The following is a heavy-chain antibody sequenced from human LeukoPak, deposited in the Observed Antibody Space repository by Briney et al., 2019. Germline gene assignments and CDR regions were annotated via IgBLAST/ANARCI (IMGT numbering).Heavy chain of an antibody. CDR2: INSDGSST. V-gene: IGHV3-74*01. CDR3: ARDFYDGFALDY. J-gene: IGHJ4*02. Sequence: GGSLRLSCAASGFTFSSYWMHWVRQAPGKGLVWVSRINSDGSSTSYADSVKGRFTISRDNAKNTLYLQMNSLRAEDTGVYYCARDFYDGFALDYWGQGTLVTVSS. CDR1: GFTFSSYW. D-gene: IGHD2/OR15-2a*01.